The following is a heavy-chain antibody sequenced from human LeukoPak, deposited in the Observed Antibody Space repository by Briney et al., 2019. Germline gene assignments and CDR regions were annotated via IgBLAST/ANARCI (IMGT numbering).Heavy chain of an antibody. CDR1: GFTFSSYE. D-gene: IGHD5-18*01. J-gene: IGHJ6*04. CDR3: ARDSGASYGSSGWDYHGMDV. Sequence: PGGSLRLSRAAPGFTFSSYEMNWVRQAPGKGLEWVSYISSIGSTIYYADSVKGRFTISRDNAKNSLYLQMNSLRAEDTAVYYSARDSGASYGSSGWDYHGMDVWGKGTTVTVSS. CDR2: ISSIGSTI. V-gene: IGHV3-48*03.